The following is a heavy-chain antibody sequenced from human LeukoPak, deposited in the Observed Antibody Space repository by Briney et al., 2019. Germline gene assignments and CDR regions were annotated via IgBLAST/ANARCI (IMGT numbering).Heavy chain of an antibody. CDR1: GFTFSSYW. V-gene: IGHV3-7*03. Sequence: HPGGSLRLSCAASGFTFSSYWMNWARQAPGKGLEWVASINHNGNVNYYVDSVKGRFTISRDNAKNSLYLQMSNLRAEDTAVYFCASGGGLDVWGQGATVTVSS. J-gene: IGHJ6*02. D-gene: IGHD3-10*01. CDR2: INHNGNVN. CDR3: ASGGGLDV.